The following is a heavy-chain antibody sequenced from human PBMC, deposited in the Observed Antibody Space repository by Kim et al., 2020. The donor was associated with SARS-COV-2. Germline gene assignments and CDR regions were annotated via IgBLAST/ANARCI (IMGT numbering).Heavy chain of an antibody. CDR2: IKSKTDGGTT. D-gene: IGHD3-10*01. CDR3: TAYYYGSGSPRTFYYYYYGMDV. CDR1: GFTFSNAW. V-gene: IGHV3-15*01. Sequence: GGSLRLSCAASGFTFSNAWMSWVRQAPGKGLEWVGRIKSKTDGGTTDYAAPVKGRFTISRDDSKNTLYLQMNSLKTEDTAVYYCTAYYYGSGSPRTFYYYYYGMDVWGQGTTVTVSS. J-gene: IGHJ6*02.